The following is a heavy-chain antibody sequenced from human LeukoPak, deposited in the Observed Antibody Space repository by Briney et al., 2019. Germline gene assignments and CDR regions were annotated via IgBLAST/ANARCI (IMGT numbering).Heavy chain of an antibody. Sequence: PGGSLRLSCAASGFTFGDTWMNWVRQVPGQGLEWEANIKQDGSEKFYVASVKGRLTISRDNGKSSLYLQMNSLRAEDTALYYCATSYDMGWLIGYWGQGTLVTVSS. CDR1: GFTFGDTW. V-gene: IGHV3-7*03. CDR2: IKQDGSEK. J-gene: IGHJ4*02. D-gene: IGHD3/OR15-3a*01. CDR3: ATSYDMGWLIGY.